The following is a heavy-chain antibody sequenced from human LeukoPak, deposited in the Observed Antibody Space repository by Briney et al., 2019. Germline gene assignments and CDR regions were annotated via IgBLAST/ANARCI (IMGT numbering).Heavy chain of an antibody. CDR2: IIPILGIA. CDR3: ASLDSSLTGVDY. D-gene: IGHD3-22*01. CDR1: GGTFSSYA. V-gene: IGHV1-69*04. Sequence: ASVKVSCKASGGTFSSYAISWVRQAPGQGLEWMGRIIPILGIANYAQKFQDRVTITADKSTSTAYMELSSLRSEDTAVYYCASLDSSLTGVDYWGQGTLVTVSS. J-gene: IGHJ4*02.